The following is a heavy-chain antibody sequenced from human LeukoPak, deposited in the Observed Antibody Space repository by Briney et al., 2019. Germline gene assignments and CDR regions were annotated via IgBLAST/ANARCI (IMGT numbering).Heavy chain of an antibody. D-gene: IGHD2-2*01. J-gene: IGHJ5*01. V-gene: IGHV3-23*01. CDR3: AKDRHAPGRYCSSTSCFPFDS. CDR2: ISGSGGST. Sequence: GGSLRLSCVVSGFTFSSYAMSWVRQAPGKGLEWVSGISGSGGSTYYADSVKGRFTISRDNTKNPLYLQMNSLRAEDTAVYYCAKDRHAPGRYCSSTSCFPFDSWGQGTLVTVSS. CDR1: GFTFSSYA.